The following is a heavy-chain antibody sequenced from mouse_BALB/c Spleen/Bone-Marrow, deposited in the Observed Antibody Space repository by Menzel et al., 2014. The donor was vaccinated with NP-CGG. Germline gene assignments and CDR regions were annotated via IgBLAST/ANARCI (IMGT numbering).Heavy chain of an antibody. CDR1: GFTFTDYY. Sequence: DVKLVESEGGLVQPGGSLRLSCATSGFTFTDYYMSWVRQPPGKALEWLGFIRDKANGYTTEYSASVKGRFTISRDNSQSIVYLQMNTLIVEDISPYYCSRDDCIFLCFDCWVQGTTLTVSS. D-gene: IGHD6-1*01. CDR3: SRDDCIFLCFDC. J-gene: IGHJ2*01. V-gene: IGHV7-3*02. CDR2: IRDKANGYTT.